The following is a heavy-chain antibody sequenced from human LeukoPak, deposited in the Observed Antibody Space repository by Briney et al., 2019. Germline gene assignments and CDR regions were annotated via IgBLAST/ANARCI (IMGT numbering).Heavy chain of an antibody. V-gene: IGHV4-59*01. CDR1: GGSISSYY. D-gene: IGHD3-10*01. CDR2: IHYSGSI. J-gene: IGHJ4*02. Sequence: SETLSLTCTVSGGSISSYYWTWIRQPPGKGLEWIGYIHYSGSISYNPSLKSRVTISVDTSKNQFSLKLSSVTAADTAVYYCARAPGGSGDYWGQGTLVTVSS. CDR3: ARAPGGSGDY.